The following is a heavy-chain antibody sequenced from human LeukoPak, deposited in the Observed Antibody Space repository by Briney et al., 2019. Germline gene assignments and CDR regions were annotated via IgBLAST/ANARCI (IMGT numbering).Heavy chain of an antibody. D-gene: IGHD3-22*01. CDR1: GYTFTSYY. CDR2: INPSGGST. Sequence: ASVKVSCKASGYTFTSYYMHWVRQAPGQGLEWMGIINPSGGSTSYAQKFQGRVTMTRDMSTSTVYMELSSLRSEDTAVYYCARAAHDYYDSSGYYPTIDYWGQGTLVTVSS. V-gene: IGHV1-46*01. CDR3: ARAAHDYYDSSGYYPTIDY. J-gene: IGHJ4*02.